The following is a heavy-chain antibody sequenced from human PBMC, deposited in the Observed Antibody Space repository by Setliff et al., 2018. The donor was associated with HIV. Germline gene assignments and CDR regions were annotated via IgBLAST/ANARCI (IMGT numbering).Heavy chain of an antibody. CDR2: ISQSGTT. Sequence: SETLSLTCAVYNVAISSNSYYWGWIRQPPGKGLEWIGSISQSGTTYYSPSLKNRVTISVDTSRNRFSLKLGSVSASDTANYYCARQPLYFGEPYYFDYWG. V-gene: IGHV4-39*01. J-gene: IGHJ4*01. CDR3: ARQPLYFGEPYYFDY. D-gene: IGHD3-10*01. CDR1: NVAISSNSYY.